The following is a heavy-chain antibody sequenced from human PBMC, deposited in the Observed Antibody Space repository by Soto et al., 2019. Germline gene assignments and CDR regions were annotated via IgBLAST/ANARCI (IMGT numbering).Heavy chain of an antibody. CDR2: TYYRSKWYI. D-gene: IGHD3-3*01. Sequence: SQTPSLTRAISGDRLSTNSAAWNWIRQPPSSGLEWLGRTYYRSKWYIDYALSVQSRITINPDTSKNQFSLQLDSVTPDDTAVYYCARARDYDAWSGYTSQYYFYGMDVWGQGTTVTVSS. CDR3: ARARDYDAWSGYTSQYYFYGMDV. CDR1: GDRLSTNSAA. J-gene: IGHJ6*02. V-gene: IGHV6-1*01.